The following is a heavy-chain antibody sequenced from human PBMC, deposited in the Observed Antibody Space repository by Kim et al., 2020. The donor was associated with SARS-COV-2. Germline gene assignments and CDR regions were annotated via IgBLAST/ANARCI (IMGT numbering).Heavy chain of an antibody. CDR1: GFTFSSYG. V-gene: IGHV3-33*06. CDR2: IWYDGSNK. J-gene: IGHJ3*02. Sequence: GGSLRLSCAASGFTFSSYGMHWVRQAPGKGLEWVAVIWYDGSNKYYADSVKGRFTISRDNSKNTLYLQMNSLRAEDTAVYYCAKEAWAYDSGYERSGAFDIWGQGTMVTVSS. D-gene: IGHD5-12*01. CDR3: AKEAWAYDSGYERSGAFDI.